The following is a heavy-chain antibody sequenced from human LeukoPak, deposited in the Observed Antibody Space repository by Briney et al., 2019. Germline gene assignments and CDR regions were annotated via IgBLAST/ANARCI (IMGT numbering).Heavy chain of an antibody. Sequence: PSETLSLTCTVSGGSISSGSYYWSWIRQPAGKGLEWIGRIYTSGSTNYNPSLKSRVTISVDTSKNQFSLKLSSVTAADTAVYYCARDGYYGSGSYYNVDYYYYYMDVWGKGTTVTISS. CDR3: ARDGYYGSGSYYNVDYYYYYMDV. V-gene: IGHV4-61*02. CDR1: GGSISSGSYY. J-gene: IGHJ6*03. CDR2: IYTSGST. D-gene: IGHD3-10*01.